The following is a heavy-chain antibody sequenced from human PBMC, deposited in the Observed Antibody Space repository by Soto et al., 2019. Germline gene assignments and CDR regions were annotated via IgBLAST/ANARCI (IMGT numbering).Heavy chain of an antibody. Sequence: GGSLRLSCAASGFTFSSYAMHWVRQAPGKGLEWVAVISYDGSNKYYADSVKGRFTISRDNSKNTLYLQMNSLRAEDTAVYYCANGGVYSSSAFDPWGQGTLVTVSS. J-gene: IGHJ5*02. V-gene: IGHV3-30-3*01. CDR2: ISYDGSNK. CDR1: GFTFSSYA. D-gene: IGHD6-6*01. CDR3: ANGGVYSSSAFDP.